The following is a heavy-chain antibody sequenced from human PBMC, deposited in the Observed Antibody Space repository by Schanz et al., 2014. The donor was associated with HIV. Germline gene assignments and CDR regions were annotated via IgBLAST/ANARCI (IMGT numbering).Heavy chain of an antibody. D-gene: IGHD2-2*01. Sequence: EVQLGKSGGGLVKPGGSLRLPCTASTFSSTFAWMSWVRQAPGKGLECVGRIKSKTDGGTTDYAAPVKGRFNISRDESKNTLYLQMSSLKIEDTAVYYCTTTLGAQAAIDFPSWGQGTLVSVSS. CDR1: TFSSTFAW. CDR2: IKSKTDGGTT. V-gene: IGHV3-15*05. J-gene: IGHJ4*02. CDR3: TTTLGAQAAIDFPS.